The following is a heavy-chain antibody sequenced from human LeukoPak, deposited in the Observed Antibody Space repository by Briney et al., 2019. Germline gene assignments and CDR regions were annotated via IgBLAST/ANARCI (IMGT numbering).Heavy chain of an antibody. Sequence: PSETLSLTCAVYGGSFSGYYWSWIRQPPGKGLEWIGEINHSGSTNYNPSLKSRVTISVDTSKNQFSLKLSSVTAADTAVYYCARGVRYYGSSGYYYHYFDYWGQGTLVTVSS. CDR3: ARGVRYYGSSGYYYHYFDY. V-gene: IGHV4-34*01. CDR2: INHSGST. CDR1: GGSFSGYY. J-gene: IGHJ4*02. D-gene: IGHD3-22*01.